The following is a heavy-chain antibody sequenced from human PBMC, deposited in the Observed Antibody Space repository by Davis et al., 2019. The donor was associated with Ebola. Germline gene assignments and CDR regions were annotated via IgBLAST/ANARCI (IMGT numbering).Heavy chain of an antibody. V-gene: IGHV3-33*01. CDR2: IWYDGGTK. CDR3: TREVADTSITQ. CDR1: GFTFSSYG. Sequence: GGSLRLSCAASGFTFSSYGMHWVRQAPGKGLEWVAVIWYDGGTKYYADSVKGRFTISRDNSKNTLYLQMNSLKTEDTAMYYCTREVADTSITQWGQGTLVTVSS. J-gene: IGHJ4*02. D-gene: IGHD6-19*01.